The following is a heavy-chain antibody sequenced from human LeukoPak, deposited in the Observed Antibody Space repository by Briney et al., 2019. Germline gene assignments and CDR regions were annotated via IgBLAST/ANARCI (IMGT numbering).Heavy chain of an antibody. CDR2: IYYSGHT. V-gene: IGHV4-39*01. Sequence: SETLSLTCTVSGAPITTSNHYGGWIRQTPGKTREWIANIYYSGHTLYNPSLKSRTLISVDTSSNQFSLRLTSVTAADTAVYYCAAPSGPTYYSPVDFWGQGTSVSVSS. CDR1: GAPITTSNHY. J-gene: IGHJ4*02. D-gene: IGHD1-26*01. CDR3: AAPSGPTYYSPVDF.